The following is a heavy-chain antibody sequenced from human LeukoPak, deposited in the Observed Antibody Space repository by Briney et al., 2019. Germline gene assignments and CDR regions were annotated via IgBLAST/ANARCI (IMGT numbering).Heavy chain of an antibody. J-gene: IGHJ4*02. V-gene: IGHV3-33*01. Sequence: GRSLRLSCAASGFTFSSYGMHWVRQAPGKGLEWVAVIWYDGSNKYYADSVKGRFTISRDNSKNTLYLQMNSLRAEDTAVYYCTRQLVGEDFDYWGQGTLVTVSS. CDR1: GFTFSSYG. CDR3: TRQLVGEDFDY. D-gene: IGHD3-16*01. CDR2: IWYDGSNK.